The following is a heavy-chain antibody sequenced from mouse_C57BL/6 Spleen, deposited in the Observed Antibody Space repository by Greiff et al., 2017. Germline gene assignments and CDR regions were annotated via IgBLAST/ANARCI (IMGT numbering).Heavy chain of an antibody. CDR3: ARASTGTRAWFAY. CDR2: IDPSDSYT. V-gene: IGHV1-59*01. D-gene: IGHD4-1*02. CDR1: GYTFTSYW. J-gene: IGHJ3*01. Sequence: VQLQQPGAELVRPGTSVKLSCKASGYTFTSYWMHWVKQRPGQGLEWIGVIDPSDSYTNYNQKFKGKATLTVDTSSSTAYMQLSSLTSEDSAVYYCARASTGTRAWFAYWGQGTLVTVSA.